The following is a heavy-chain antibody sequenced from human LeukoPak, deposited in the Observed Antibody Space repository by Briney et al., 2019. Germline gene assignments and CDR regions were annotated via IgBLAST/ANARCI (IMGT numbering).Heavy chain of an antibody. Sequence: GGSLRLSCAASGFTFSSYAMSWIRQAPGKGLELVSAISGSGGSTYYADSAKGRFTISRDNSKNTLYLQMNSLIAEDTAVYYCAKSPRSGWYVDFDYWGQGTLVTDSS. CDR3: AKSPRSGWYVDFDY. CDR1: GFTFSSYA. J-gene: IGHJ4*02. CDR2: ISGSGGST. V-gene: IGHV3-23*01. D-gene: IGHD6-19*01.